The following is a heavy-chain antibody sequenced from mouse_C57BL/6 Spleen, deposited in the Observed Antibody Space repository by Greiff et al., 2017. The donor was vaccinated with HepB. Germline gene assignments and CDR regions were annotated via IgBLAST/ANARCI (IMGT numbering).Heavy chain of an antibody. CDR3: ARWRDYDYAWFAY. V-gene: IGHV14-3*01. CDR2: IDPANGNT. J-gene: IGHJ3*01. CDR1: GFNIKNTY. D-gene: IGHD2-4*01. Sequence: PLQQSVAELVRPGASVKLSCTASGFNIKNTYMHWVKQRPEQGLEWIGRIDPANGNTKYAPKFQGKATITADTSANTAYLQLSSLTSEDTAIYYCARWRDYDYAWFAYWGQGTLVTVSA.